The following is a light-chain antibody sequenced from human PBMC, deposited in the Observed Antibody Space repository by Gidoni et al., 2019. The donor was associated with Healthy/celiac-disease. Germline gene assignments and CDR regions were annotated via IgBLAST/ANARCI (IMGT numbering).Light chain of an antibody. V-gene: IGKV2-28*01. CDR1: QSLLHSNGYNY. Sequence: DIVMTQSPLSLPVTPGEPASISCRSSQSLLHSNGYNYLDWYLQKPGQSPQLLIYLGSNRASGVSDRFSGSGSGTDFTLKISRVEAEDVGVYYCMQALQTPTFXXXTRLEIK. CDR3: MQALQTPT. CDR2: LGS. J-gene: IGKJ5*01.